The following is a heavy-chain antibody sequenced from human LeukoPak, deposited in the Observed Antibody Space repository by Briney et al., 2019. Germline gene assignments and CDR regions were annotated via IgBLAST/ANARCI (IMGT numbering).Heavy chain of an antibody. CDR2: IYHSGST. D-gene: IGHD6-25*01. J-gene: IGHJ5*02. Sequence: PSETLSLTCAVPGYSISSGYYWGWIRQPPGKGLEWIGSIYHSGSTYYNPSLKSRVTISVDTSKNQFSLKLSSVTAADTAVYYCARDGGRDWFDPWGQGTLVTVSS. V-gene: IGHV4-38-2*02. CDR1: GYSISSGYY. CDR3: ARDGGRDWFDP.